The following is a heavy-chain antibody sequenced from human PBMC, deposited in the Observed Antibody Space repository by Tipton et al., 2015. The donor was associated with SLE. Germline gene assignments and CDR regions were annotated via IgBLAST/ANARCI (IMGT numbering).Heavy chain of an antibody. CDR3: ARGVAGYFMYCYMDV. CDR1: DYSITRGYH. D-gene: IGHD5-18*01. CDR2: FYHSGNT. J-gene: IGHJ6*03. V-gene: IGHV4-38-2*01. Sequence: TLSLTCAVSDYSITRGYHWGWVRRPPGKGLEWIGSFYHSGNTYYNPSLRSRVIISVDTSRNQFSLKLSSVTAADTAVYYCARGVAGYFMYCYMDVWGKGTTVTISS.